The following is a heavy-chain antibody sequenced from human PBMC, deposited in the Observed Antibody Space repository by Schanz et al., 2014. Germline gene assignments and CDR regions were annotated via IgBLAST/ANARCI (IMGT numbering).Heavy chain of an antibody. CDR2: IWFDGNNK. J-gene: IGHJ4*02. CDR3: AKVREWWPYYGDY. V-gene: IGHV3-33*06. Sequence: QVQLVESGGGVVQPGRSLRLSCATSGFTFSSYGMHWVRQAPGKGLEWVAVIWFDGNNKYYADSVKGRFTISRDNSKNTLYLQMNSLRAEDTAVYYCAKVREWWPYYGDYWGQGTLVTVSS. CDR1: GFTFSSYG. D-gene: IGHD2-15*01.